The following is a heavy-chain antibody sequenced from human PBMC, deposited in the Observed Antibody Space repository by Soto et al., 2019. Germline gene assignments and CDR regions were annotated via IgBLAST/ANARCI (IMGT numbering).Heavy chain of an antibody. CDR1: GGSISSPNFY. CDR3: ASRGYSYGFSLGMDV. D-gene: IGHD5-18*01. Sequence: SETLSLTCTVSGGSISSPNFYWSWIRQHPGKGLEWIGHIYYNGTTYYNPTLKSRVSTSVDTSKNQFSLKLSSVTAADTAVYYCASRGYSYGFSLGMDVWGQGTKVTVSS. CDR2: IYYNGTT. V-gene: IGHV4-31*03. J-gene: IGHJ6*02.